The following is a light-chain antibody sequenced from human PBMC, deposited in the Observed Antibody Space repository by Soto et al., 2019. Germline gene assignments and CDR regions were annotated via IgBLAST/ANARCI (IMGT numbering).Light chain of an antibody. CDR2: KAS. Sequence: DIQMTQSPSTLSASVGDRVAITCRASQSIGTWLAWYQQKPGKAPKLLIYKASSLEGGVPSRFSGSGSGTEFNITVSSLQPDDFATYHCQQYNTYPLTFGGGTKVDIK. CDR1: QSIGTW. V-gene: IGKV1-5*03. CDR3: QQYNTYPLT. J-gene: IGKJ4*01.